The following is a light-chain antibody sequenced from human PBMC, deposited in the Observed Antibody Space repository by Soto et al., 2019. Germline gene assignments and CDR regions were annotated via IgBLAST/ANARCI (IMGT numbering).Light chain of an antibody. J-gene: IGKJ1*01. CDR1: QSISWY. CDR3: QQSFSTLWT. CDR2: TAS. V-gene: IGKV1-39*01. Sequence: DIQMTQSPSSLSASVGDRVTITCRASQSISWYLNWYQQKPGKAPKLLIYTASSLQSGVPPRFSGSGSGTHFTRTITSLQPEDFATYYCQQSFSTLWTFGQGNKVESK.